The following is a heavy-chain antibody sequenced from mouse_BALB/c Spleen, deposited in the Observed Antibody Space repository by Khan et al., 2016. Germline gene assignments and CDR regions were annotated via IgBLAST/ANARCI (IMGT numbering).Heavy chain of an antibody. V-gene: IGHV14-3*02. J-gene: IGHJ2*01. CDR3: ASYYFDY. CDR2: IDPANGNT. Sequence: VQLQQPGAELVKPGASVKLSCTASGFNIKDTYMHWVKQRPEQGLEWIGRIDPANGNTKYDPKFQGKATITADTSSNPAYLQLSSLTSEDTAVYYCASYYFDYWGQGTTLTVSS. CDR1: GFNIKDTY.